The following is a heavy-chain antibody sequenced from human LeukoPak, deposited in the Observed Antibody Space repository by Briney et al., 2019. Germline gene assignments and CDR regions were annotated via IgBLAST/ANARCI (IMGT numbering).Heavy chain of an antibody. CDR1: GGSISSYY. CDR2: IYYSGST. J-gene: IGHJ3*02. CDR3: ARFRSGYIPDAFDI. Sequence: SETLSLTCTVSGGSISSYYWSWIRQPPGKGLEWIGYIYYSGSTNYNPSLKSRVTISVDTSKNQFSLRLSSVTAADTAVYYCARFRSGYIPDAFDIWGQGTMVTVSS. V-gene: IGHV4-59*01. D-gene: IGHD3-3*01.